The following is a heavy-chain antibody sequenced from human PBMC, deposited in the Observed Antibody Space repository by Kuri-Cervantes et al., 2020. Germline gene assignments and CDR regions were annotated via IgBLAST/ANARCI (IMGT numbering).Heavy chain of an antibody. CDR2: ISGSGGST. CDR1: GFTFSSYA. Sequence: GESLKISCAASGFTFSSYAMSWARQAPGKGLEWVSAISGSGGSTYYADSVKGRFTISRDNAKNSLYLQMNSLRDEDTAVYYCARDPGSRWLPFDYWGQGTLVTVSS. CDR3: ARDPGSRWLPFDY. J-gene: IGHJ4*02. V-gene: IGHV3-23*01. D-gene: IGHD6-19*01.